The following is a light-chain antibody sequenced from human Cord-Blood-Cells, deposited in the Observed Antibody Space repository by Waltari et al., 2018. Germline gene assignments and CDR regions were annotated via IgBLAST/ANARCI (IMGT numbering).Light chain of an antibody. CDR3: QQYDNLPIT. J-gene: IGKJ5*01. CDR2: DAT. Sequence: DIQMTQSPFSLSASVGDRATITCQASQDISNYLNWYQQKPEKATRLLTYDATNLETGVPSRCSGRGCGTDSTFTISVLQPEVIATYYMQQYDNLPITFGRGTRLEIK. V-gene: IGKV1-33*01. CDR1: QDISNY.